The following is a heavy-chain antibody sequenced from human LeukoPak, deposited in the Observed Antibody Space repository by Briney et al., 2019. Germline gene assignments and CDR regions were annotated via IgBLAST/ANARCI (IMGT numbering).Heavy chain of an antibody. D-gene: IGHD3-9*01. CDR1: GGSISSSNYY. J-gene: IGHJ3*02. CDR3: VRLLGGYFAGNTFDI. CDR2: IYYTGSA. Sequence: SETLSLTCTVSGGSISSSNYYWGWIRQTPGKGLEWIGTIYYTGSANYNPSLKSRVTMSVDTSKDHFSLNLSSVTATDTAVYFCVRLLGGYFAGNTFDIWGQGTVVSVSS. V-gene: IGHV4-39*02.